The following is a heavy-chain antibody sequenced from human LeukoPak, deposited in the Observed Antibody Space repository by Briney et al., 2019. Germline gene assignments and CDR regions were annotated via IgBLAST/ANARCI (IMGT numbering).Heavy chain of an antibody. V-gene: IGHV4-59*08. Sequence: SETLSLTCTVSGGSISSYYWSWIRQPPGKGLEWIGYIYYSGSTNYNPSLKSRVTISVDTSKNQFSLKLSSVTAADTAVYYCARQAGGWFDPWGQGTLVTVSS. CDR3: ARQAGGWFDP. D-gene: IGHD3-10*01. CDR2: IYYSGST. J-gene: IGHJ5*02. CDR1: GGSISSYY.